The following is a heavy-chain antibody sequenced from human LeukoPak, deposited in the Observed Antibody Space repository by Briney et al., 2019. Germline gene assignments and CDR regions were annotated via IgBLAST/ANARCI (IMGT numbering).Heavy chain of an antibody. CDR3: ARGDIVVVPAAPDY. CDR1: GGSISSGGYY. D-gene: IGHD2-2*01. CDR2: IYYSGST. V-gene: IGHV4-31*03. Sequence: SQTLSLTCTVSGGSISSGGYYWSWIRQHPRKGLEWIGYIYYSGSTYYNPSLKSRVTISVDTSRNQFSLKLSSVTAADTAVYYCARGDIVVVPAAPDYWGQGTLVTVSS. J-gene: IGHJ4*02.